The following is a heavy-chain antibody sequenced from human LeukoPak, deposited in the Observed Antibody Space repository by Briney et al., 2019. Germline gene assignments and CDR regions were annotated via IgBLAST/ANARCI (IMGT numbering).Heavy chain of an antibody. J-gene: IGHJ6*01. Sequence: PGRSLRLSCAASGFTFSSYGMHWVRQAPGKGLEWVAVISYDGSKKYYADSVKGRFTISRDNSKNTLYLQMNSLRAEDTAVYYCAKDLPAAPLYGPEKNYYSYGMDVWGQGTTVTVSS. V-gene: IGHV3-30*18. CDR1: GFTFSSYG. CDR2: ISYDGSKK. CDR3: AKDLPAAPLYGPEKNYYSYGMDV. D-gene: IGHD2/OR15-2a*01.